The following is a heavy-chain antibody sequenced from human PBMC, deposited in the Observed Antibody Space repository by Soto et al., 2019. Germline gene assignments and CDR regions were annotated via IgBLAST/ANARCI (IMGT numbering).Heavy chain of an antibody. Sequence: ASVKVSCKASGYTFTGYYMHWVRQAPGQGLEWMGWINPNSGGTNYAQKFQGWVTMTRDTSISTAYMELSRLRSDDTAVYYCARSSVVVVPAAINHYYYYGMDVWGQGTTVTVSS. J-gene: IGHJ6*02. CDR1: GYTFTGYY. CDR3: ARSSVVVVPAAINHYYYYGMDV. D-gene: IGHD2-2*01. CDR2: INPNSGGT. V-gene: IGHV1-2*04.